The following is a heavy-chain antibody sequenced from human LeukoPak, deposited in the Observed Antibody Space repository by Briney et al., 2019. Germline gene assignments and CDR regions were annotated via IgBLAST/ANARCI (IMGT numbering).Heavy chain of an antibody. CDR3: ARDVLGRSGEQLDY. V-gene: IGHV3-7*03. CDR1: GFTFSTYW. Sequence: GGSLRLSCATSGFTFSTYWMTWVRQAPGKGLEWVANIKEDGSLKYYVDSVKGRFTISRDNAKNSLYLQMSSLRVEDTAVYYCARDVLGRSGEQLDYWGQGTLVTVSS. J-gene: IGHJ4*02. CDR2: IKEDGSLK. D-gene: IGHD3-3*01.